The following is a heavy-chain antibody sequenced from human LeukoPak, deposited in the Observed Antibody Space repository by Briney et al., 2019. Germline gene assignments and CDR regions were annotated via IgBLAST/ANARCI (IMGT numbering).Heavy chain of an antibody. CDR3: AREVCTNGVCYSTGGNWFDP. Sequence: PSETLSLTCAVSGGSISSGGYSWSWIRQPPGKGLEWIGYIYHSGSTYYNPSLKSRVTISVDTSKNQFSLKLSSVTAADTAVYYCAREVCTNGVCYSTGGNWFDPWGQGTLVTVSS. CDR2: IYHSGST. D-gene: IGHD2-8*01. V-gene: IGHV4-30-2*01. CDR1: GGSISSGGYS. J-gene: IGHJ5*02.